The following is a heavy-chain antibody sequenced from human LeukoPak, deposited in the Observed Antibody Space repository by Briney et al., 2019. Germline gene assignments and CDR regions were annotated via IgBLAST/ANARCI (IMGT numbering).Heavy chain of an antibody. V-gene: IGHV4-30-2*01. D-gene: IGHD1-1*01. Sequence: SETLSLTCTVSGGSISSGGYYWSWIRQPPGKGLEWIGYIYHSGSTNYNPSLKSRVTISVDKSKNQFSLKLSSVTAADTAVYYCASNWSDFDYWGQGILVTVSS. CDR2: IYHSGST. CDR3: ASNWSDFDY. J-gene: IGHJ4*02. CDR1: GGSISSGGYY.